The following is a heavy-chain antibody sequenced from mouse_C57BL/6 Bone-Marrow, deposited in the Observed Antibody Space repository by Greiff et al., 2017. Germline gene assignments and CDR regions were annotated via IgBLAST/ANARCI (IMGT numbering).Heavy chain of an antibody. Sequence: EVKLMESGGGLVRPTGSLKLSCAASGFSFTTYDMNWVRQAPGKGLEWVARISSKSNNYATYYADSVKDTFTISRDDSESMLYLKMNNLKSEDTAMYYCVRLTYYYAMDYWGQGTSVTVSS. D-gene: IGHD1-1*01. J-gene: IGHJ4*01. CDR3: VRLTYYYAMDY. CDR1: GFSFTTYD. CDR2: ISSKSNNYAT. V-gene: IGHV10-1*01.